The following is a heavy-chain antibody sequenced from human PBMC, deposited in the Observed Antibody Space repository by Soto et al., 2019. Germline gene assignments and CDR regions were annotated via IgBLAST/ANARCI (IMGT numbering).Heavy chain of an antibody. V-gene: IGHV3-73*01. CDR1: GFTFSGSA. CDR3: TRQSGGITIFGVVTADTLEFDY. Sequence: GGSLRLSCAASGFTFSGSAMHWVRQASGKGLEWVGRIRSKANSYATAYAASVKGRFTISRDDSKNTAYLQMNSLKTEDTAVYYCTRQSGGITIFGVVTADTLEFDYWGQGTLVTVSS. CDR2: IRSKANSYAT. J-gene: IGHJ4*02. D-gene: IGHD3-3*01.